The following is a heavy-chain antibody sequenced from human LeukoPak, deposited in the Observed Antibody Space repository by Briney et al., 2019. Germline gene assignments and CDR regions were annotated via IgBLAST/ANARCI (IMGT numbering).Heavy chain of an antibody. V-gene: IGHV3-21*01. D-gene: IGHD6-13*01. CDR2: ISSSSSYI. Sequence: GGSLRLSCAASGFAFSSYSMNWVRQAPGKGLEWVSSISSSSSYIYYADSVKGRFTIPRDNAKNSLYLQMNSLRAEDTAVYYCARGGIAAAEGTGDYWGQGTLVTVSS. J-gene: IGHJ4*02. CDR1: GFAFSSYS. CDR3: ARGGIAAAEGTGDY.